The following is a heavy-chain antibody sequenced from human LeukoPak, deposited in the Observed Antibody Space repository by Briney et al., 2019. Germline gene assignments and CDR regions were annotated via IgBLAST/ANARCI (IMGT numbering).Heavy chain of an antibody. V-gene: IGHV3-43*02. Sequence: GGSLRLSCAASGFTFSSHWMHWVRQAPGKGLEWVSLISGDGGTTYYADSVKGRFTISRDNSKNSLYLQMNSLRIEDTALYYCAKSSAAAYNWFDPWGQGTLVTVSS. CDR1: GFTFSSHW. J-gene: IGHJ5*02. CDR2: ISGDGGTT. CDR3: AKSSAAAYNWFDP. D-gene: IGHD6-13*01.